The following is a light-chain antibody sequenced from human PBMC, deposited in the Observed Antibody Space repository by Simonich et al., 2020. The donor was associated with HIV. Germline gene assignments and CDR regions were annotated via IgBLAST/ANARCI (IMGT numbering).Light chain of an antibody. V-gene: IGKV1-5*03. CDR2: KAS. CDR3: QQSYSTPIT. CDR1: QSISRW. J-gene: IGKJ5*01. Sequence: DIQLTQSPSTLSASVGDRVTITCRASQSISRWLAWYKQKPGKAPTTLINKASSLESGVPSRFSGSGSGTEFTLTISSLQPEDFATYYCQQSYSTPITFGQGTRLEIK.